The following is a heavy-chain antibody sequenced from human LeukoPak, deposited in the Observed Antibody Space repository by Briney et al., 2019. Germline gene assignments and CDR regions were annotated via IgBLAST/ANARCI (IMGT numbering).Heavy chain of an antibody. J-gene: IGHJ6*04. D-gene: IGHD2-2*01. V-gene: IGHV3-11*06. CDR1: GFTFGDYA. Sequence: GGSLSLSCTASGFTFGDYAMSWVRQAPGKGLEWVSSISTSSTYTNYADSVRGRFTISRDNANNSLYLQMNSLRAEDTAVYYCAKAQVVPAATYYYYCGMDVWGKGTTVTVFS. CDR3: AKAQVVPAATYYYYCGMDV. CDR2: ISTSSTYT.